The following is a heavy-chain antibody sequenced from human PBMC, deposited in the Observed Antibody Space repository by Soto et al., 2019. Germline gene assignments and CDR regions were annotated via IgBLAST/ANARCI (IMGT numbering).Heavy chain of an antibody. CDR3: ARENLRHYDFWSGYSRYYYYGMDV. J-gene: IGHJ6*02. V-gene: IGHV1-2*04. CDR1: GYTFTGYY. CDR2: INPNSGGT. D-gene: IGHD3-3*01. Sequence: ASVKVSCKASGYTFTGYYMHWVRQAPGQGLEWMGWINPNSGGTNYAQKFQGWVTMTRDTSISTAYMELSRLRSDDTAVYYCARENLRHYDFWSGYSRYYYYGMDVWGQGTTVTVS.